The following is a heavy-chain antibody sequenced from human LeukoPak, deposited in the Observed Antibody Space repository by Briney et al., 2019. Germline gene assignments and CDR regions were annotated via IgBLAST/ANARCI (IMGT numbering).Heavy chain of an antibody. CDR2: INHSGST. Sequence: SETLSLTCAAYGGSFSGYYWSWIRQPPGKGLEWIGEINHSGSTSYNPSLKSRVTISVDTSKNQFSLKLSSVTAADTAVYYCARGRGYSSGWYGYWGQGTLVTVSS. CDR3: ARGRGYSSGWYGY. D-gene: IGHD6-19*01. J-gene: IGHJ4*02. V-gene: IGHV4-34*01. CDR1: GGSFSGYY.